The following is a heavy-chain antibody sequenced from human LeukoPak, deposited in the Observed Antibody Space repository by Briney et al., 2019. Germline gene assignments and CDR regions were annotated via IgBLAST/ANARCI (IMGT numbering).Heavy chain of an antibody. D-gene: IGHD2-2*01. CDR3: AHGAMYQLDY. CDR1: GFPLSSHG. J-gene: IGHJ4*02. V-gene: IGHV3-23*01. CDR2: IIGGAGST. Sequence: GGSLRLSCAASGFPLSSHGMSWVRQAPGKGLEWVSGIIGGAGSTYYADSVKGRFTISGDNSKNTLFLQMNSLRAEDTAVYYCAHGAMYQLDYWGQGTLVIVSS.